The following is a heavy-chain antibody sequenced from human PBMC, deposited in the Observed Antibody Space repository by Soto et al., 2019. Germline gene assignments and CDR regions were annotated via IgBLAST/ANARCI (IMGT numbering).Heavy chain of an antibody. V-gene: IGHV1-18*04. CDR3: ARVDYYDSSGYDGY. CDR1: GYTFTIYG. D-gene: IGHD3-22*01. Sequence: QVQLVQSGAEVKKPGASVKVSCKASGYTFTIYGISWVRQAPGQGLEWMGWISGYNGNTDYAQNLQDRVTLTTDASTSQVYMALRIVRSDDTAVYNSARVDYYDSSGYDGYWGQGNLITVSS. CDR2: ISGYNGNT. J-gene: IGHJ4*02.